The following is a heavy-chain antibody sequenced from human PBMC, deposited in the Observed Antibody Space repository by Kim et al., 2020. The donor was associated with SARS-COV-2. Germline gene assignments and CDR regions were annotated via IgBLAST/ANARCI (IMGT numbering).Heavy chain of an antibody. D-gene: IGHD6-13*01. CDR1: GGSISSYY. Sequence: SETLSLTCTVSGGSISSYYWSWIRQPPGKGLEWIGYIYYSGSTNYNPSLKSRVTISVDTSKNQFSLKLSSVTAADTAVYYCARDPQRVAAAGTIAVADPDYWGQGTLVTVSS. CDR2: IYYSGST. J-gene: IGHJ4*02. V-gene: IGHV4-59*01. CDR3: ARDPQRVAAAGTIAVADPDY.